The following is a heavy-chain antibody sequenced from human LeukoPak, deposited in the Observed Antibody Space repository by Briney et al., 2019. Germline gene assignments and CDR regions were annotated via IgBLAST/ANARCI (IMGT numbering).Heavy chain of an antibody. J-gene: IGHJ4*02. CDR2: LAGDGVNI. V-gene: IGHV3-30*18. Sequence: GRSLRLSCAASGFTFSIYGMHWVRQAPGKGLEWVALLAGDGVNIFYADSVMGRFTISRDNSKNTLYLQMNSLRPEDTAVYYCAKAAMYSNRWTPFDDWGQGTLVTVSS. CDR1: GFTFSIYG. D-gene: IGHD2/OR15-2a*01. CDR3: AKAAMYSNRWTPFDD.